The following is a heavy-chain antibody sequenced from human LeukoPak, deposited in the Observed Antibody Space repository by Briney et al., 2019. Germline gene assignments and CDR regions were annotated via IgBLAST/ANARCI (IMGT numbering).Heavy chain of an antibody. Sequence: PGGSLRLSCAASGFTFSNYAMSWVRQAPGKGLEWVSAISGSVSTTYYADSVKGRFTISRDNSKNTLYLQMNSLRAEDTAIYYCAKDPDGVGYYSADSFQHWGQGTLVTVSS. CDR3: AKDPDGVGYYSADSFQH. D-gene: IGHD3-22*01. V-gene: IGHV3-23*01. J-gene: IGHJ1*01. CDR2: ISGSVSTT. CDR1: GFTFSNYA.